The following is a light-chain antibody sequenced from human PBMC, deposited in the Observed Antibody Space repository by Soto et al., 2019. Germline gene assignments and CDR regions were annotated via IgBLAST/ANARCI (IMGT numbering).Light chain of an antibody. CDR2: DVS. Sequence: QSVLTQPASVSGSPGQSITISCTGTGSDVGGYKYVSWYQQHPGKAPKLMIYDVSNRPSGVSNRFSGSKSGNTASLTISGLQAEDEADYYCTSYTSSRTGVFGTGTKVTVL. V-gene: IGLV2-14*01. CDR3: TSYTSSRTGV. J-gene: IGLJ1*01. CDR1: GSDVGGYKY.